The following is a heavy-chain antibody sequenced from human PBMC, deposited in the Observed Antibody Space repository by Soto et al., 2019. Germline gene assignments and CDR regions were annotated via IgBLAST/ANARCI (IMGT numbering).Heavy chain of an antibody. CDR1: GYTFTGYY. CDR2: INPNSGGT. CDR3: ARAQYSSSYYYFDY. V-gene: IGHV1-2*04. Sequence: ASVKVSCKASGYTFTGYYMHWVRQAPGQGLEWMGWINPNSGGTNYAQKFQGWVTMTRDTSISTAYMELSRLRSDDTAVYYCARAQYSSSYYYFDYWGQGTLVTVSS. D-gene: IGHD6-6*01. J-gene: IGHJ4*02.